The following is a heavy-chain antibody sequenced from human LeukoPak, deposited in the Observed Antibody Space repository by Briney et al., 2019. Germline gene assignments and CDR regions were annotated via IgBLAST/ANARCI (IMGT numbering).Heavy chain of an antibody. J-gene: IGHJ4*02. D-gene: IGHD6-13*01. CDR3: ARERMETTHRGYSSSWLIDY. V-gene: IGHV1-2*02. Sequence: GASVKASCKASGYTFNGYYKHWVRQAPGQGLEWMGWINPNSGGTNYAQKLQGRVTMTTDTSTSTAYMELRSLRSDDTAVYYCARERMETTHRGYSSSWLIDYWGQGTLVTVSS. CDR2: INPNSGGT. CDR1: GYTFNGYY.